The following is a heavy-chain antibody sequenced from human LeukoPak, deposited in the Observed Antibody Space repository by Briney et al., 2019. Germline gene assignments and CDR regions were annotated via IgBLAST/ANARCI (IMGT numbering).Heavy chain of an antibody. D-gene: IGHD3-10*01. CDR3: VRHNYGYDY. J-gene: IGHJ4*02. Sequence: GGSLRLSCAASGFTFSSYAMSWVRQAPGKGLEWVSAISGSGGSTYYADSVKGRFTIFRDNSKNTLYLQMNSLRAEDTAVYYCVRHNYGYDYWGQGTQVTVSS. CDR2: ISGSGGST. V-gene: IGHV3-23*01. CDR1: GFTFSSYA.